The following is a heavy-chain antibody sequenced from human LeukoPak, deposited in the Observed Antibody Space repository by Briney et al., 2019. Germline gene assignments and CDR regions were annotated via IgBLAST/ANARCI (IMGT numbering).Heavy chain of an antibody. CDR1: GFTFSSYA. D-gene: IGHD6-13*01. V-gene: IGHV3-30-3*01. J-gene: IGHJ3*02. Sequence: GGSLRLSCAASGFTFSSYAMHWVRQAPGKGLEWVAVISYDGSNKYYADSVKGRFTISRDNSKNTLYLQMNSLRAEDTAVYYCARGVEVAAAGSSDAFDIWGQGTMVTVSS. CDR2: ISYDGSNK. CDR3: ARGVEVAAAGSSDAFDI.